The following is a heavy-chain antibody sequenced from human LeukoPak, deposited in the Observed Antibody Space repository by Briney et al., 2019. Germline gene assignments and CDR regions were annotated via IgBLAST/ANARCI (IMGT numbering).Heavy chain of an antibody. CDR1: RGSISIYY. CDR3: ARVLRSSSKVFDC. CDR2: IYYSGNT. V-gene: IGHV4-59*01. D-gene: IGHD3-10*01. Sequence: PSETRSLTCNVSRGSISIYYWSWSRQPPGKGLEWIGDIYYSGNTKYNTSLKSRVTMSVDRPKNQFSLKVTPVSTAETAVSYCARVLRSSSKVFDCWGQGTLVTVSS. J-gene: IGHJ4*02.